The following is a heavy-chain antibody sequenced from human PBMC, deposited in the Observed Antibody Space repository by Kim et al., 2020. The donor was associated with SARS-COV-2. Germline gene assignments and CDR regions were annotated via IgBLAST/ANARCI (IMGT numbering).Heavy chain of an antibody. Sequence: SETLSLTCTVSGGSISSSSYYWGWIRQPPGKGLEWIGSIYYSGSTYYNPSLKSRVTISVDTSKNQFSLKLSSVTAADTAVYYCARHVRVLRLFDYWGQGTLVTVSS. D-gene: IGHD3-10*01. V-gene: IGHV4-39*01. CDR2: IYYSGST. J-gene: IGHJ4*02. CDR3: ARHVRVLRLFDY. CDR1: GGSISSSSYY.